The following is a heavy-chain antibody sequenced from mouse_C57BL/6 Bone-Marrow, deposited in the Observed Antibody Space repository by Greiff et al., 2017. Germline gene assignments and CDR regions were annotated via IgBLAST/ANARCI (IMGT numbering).Heavy chain of an antibody. CDR1: GFTFSSYA. CDR2: ISDGGSYT. CDR3: ARDGPYAMDY. Sequence: EVKLVESGGGLVKPGGSLKLSCAASGFTFSSYAMSWVRQTPEKRLEWVATISDGGSYTYYPDNVKGRFTISRDNAKNNLYLQMSHLKSEDTAMYYCARDGPYAMDYWGQGTSVTVSS. J-gene: IGHJ4*01. V-gene: IGHV5-4*01.